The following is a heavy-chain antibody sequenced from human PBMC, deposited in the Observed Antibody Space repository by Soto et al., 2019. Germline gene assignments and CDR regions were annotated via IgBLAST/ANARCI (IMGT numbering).Heavy chain of an antibody. CDR3: ARDGGYCSSTRCDEHPHYYYYGMDV. J-gene: IGHJ6*02. D-gene: IGHD2-2*01. CDR2: IWYDGSNK. Sequence: QVQLVESGGGVVQPGRSLRLSCAASGFTFSSYGMHWVRQAPGKGLEWVAVIWYDGSNKYYADSVKGRFTISRDNSKNTLYLQMNSIRAEDTAVYYSARDGGYCSSTRCDEHPHYYYYGMDVWGQGTTVTVSS. V-gene: IGHV3-33*01. CDR1: GFTFSSYG.